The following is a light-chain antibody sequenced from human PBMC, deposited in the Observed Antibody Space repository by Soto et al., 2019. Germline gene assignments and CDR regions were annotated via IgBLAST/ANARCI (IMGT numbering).Light chain of an antibody. V-gene: IGKV1-39*01. Sequence: DIQMTQSPSSLSASVGERATITCRASQSISSYLTWYQQKPGKAPKLLIYAASSLPTGIPSRFSGSGSGTDFTLTISSLEPEDFAAYYCQQSYSTPITFGQGTRLEIK. CDR2: AAS. J-gene: IGKJ5*01. CDR3: QQSYSTPIT. CDR1: QSISSY.